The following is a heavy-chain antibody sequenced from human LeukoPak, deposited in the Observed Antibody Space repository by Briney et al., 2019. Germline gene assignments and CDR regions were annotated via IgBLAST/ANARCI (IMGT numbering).Heavy chain of an antibody. CDR2: IYHSGST. V-gene: IGHV4-38-2*02. Sequence: PSETLSLTCTVSGYSISSGYYWGWIRQPPGKGLGRIGSIYHSGSTYYSPSLKSPVTISVDTSKNQFSLKLSSVTAADTAVYYCASQRNDYYDSSGHDYWGQGTLVTVSS. D-gene: IGHD3-22*01. CDR3: ASQRNDYYDSSGHDY. CDR1: GYSISSGYY. J-gene: IGHJ4*02.